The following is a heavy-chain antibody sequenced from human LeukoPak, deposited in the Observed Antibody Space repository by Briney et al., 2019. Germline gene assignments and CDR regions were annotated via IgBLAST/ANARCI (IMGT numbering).Heavy chain of an antibody. CDR3: THSSSSGGFDY. CDR1: GGSISSSSYY. V-gene: IGHV4-39*01. Sequence: SETLSLTWTVSGGSISSSSYYWGWIRQPPGKGLEWIGSIYYSGSTYYNPSLKSRVTISVDTSKNQFSLKLSSVTAADTAVYYCTHSSSSGGFDYWGQGTLVTVSS. D-gene: IGHD6-6*01. CDR2: IYYSGST. J-gene: IGHJ4*02.